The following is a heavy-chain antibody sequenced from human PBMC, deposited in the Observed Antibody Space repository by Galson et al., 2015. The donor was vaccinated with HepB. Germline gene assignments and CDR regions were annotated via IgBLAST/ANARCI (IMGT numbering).Heavy chain of an antibody. V-gene: IGHV5-51*01. J-gene: IGHJ6*02. D-gene: IGHD6-13*01. CDR3: ARHRAAARRYEPMDV. CDR1: GYRFTSYW. Sequence: QSGAEVKKPGESLKISCQGSGYRFTSYWIGWVRQLPGKGLEWMGIVYPGDSDTRYSPSFEGQVTMSADKSTAYLQWSSLKASDTAIYYCARHRAAARRYEPMDVWGQGTTVTVSS. CDR2: VYPGDSDT.